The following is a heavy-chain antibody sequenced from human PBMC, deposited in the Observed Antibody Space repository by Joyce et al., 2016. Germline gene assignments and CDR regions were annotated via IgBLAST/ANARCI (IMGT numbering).Heavy chain of an antibody. CDR3: ASATLGVAGDYSYDMDV. CDR1: GYIFTSHS. Sequence: EVQLVQSGAEVKKPGESLRISCKASGYIFTSHSISWVRQMPGKGLEWMGWIDPSDSDTKSSPSFQGHVTFSSDKSISTAYLQWSSLKASDSAIYYCASATLGVAGDYSYDMDVWGQGTTVTVSS. CDR2: IDPSDSDT. J-gene: IGHJ6*02. V-gene: IGHV5-10-1*03. D-gene: IGHD3-3*01.